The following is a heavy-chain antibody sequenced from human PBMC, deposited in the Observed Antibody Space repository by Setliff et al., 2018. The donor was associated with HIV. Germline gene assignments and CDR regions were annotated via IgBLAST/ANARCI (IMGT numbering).Heavy chain of an antibody. D-gene: IGHD3-3*01. Sequence: SVKVSCKASGYTFTGYYIHWVRLAPGQGLEWMGGIIPIFGTADYAQRFQGRVTITADESTSTVYMELGSLGSEDTAVYYCARHPYDFWSGYWDYWGQGTLVTVSS. CDR2: IIPIFGTA. CDR1: GYTFTGYY. V-gene: IGHV1-69*13. CDR3: ARHPYDFWSGYWDY. J-gene: IGHJ4*02.